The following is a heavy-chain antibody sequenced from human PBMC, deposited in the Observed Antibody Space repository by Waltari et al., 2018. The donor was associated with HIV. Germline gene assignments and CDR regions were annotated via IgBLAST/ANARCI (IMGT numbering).Heavy chain of an antibody. J-gene: IGHJ4*02. Sequence: QVQLVQSGAEVKKPGASVKVSCKDSGYTITGYFLHWVRQAPGQGLEWTGPLNPSSGKTNYAQKFPGRVTMPSDTSINTAYMELSSLRSDDTAVYYCARDMGPFNNWGQGTLVTVSS. V-gene: IGHV1-2*06. D-gene: IGHD3-16*01. CDR2: LNPSSGKT. CDR1: GYTITGYF. CDR3: ARDMGPFNN.